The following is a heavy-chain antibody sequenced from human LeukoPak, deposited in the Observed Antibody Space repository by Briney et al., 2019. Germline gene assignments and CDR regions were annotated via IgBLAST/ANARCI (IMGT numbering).Heavy chain of an antibody. CDR3: ARDRAANQDWVEFDP. CDR2: TRDSGEA. Sequence: GGSLRLSCAVSGFRVSDYYMSWARQAPGKGLEWVGLTRDSGEAFYADFARGRFAISRDESENTLYLQMNSLRVEDTAVYFCARDRAANQDWVEFDPWGQGTPVIVSS. V-gene: IGHV3-66*03. D-gene: IGHD3/OR15-3a*01. J-gene: IGHJ5*02. CDR1: GFRVSDYY.